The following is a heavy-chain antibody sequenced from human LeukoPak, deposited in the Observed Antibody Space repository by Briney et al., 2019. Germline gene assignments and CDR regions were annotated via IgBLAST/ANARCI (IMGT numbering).Heavy chain of an antibody. CDR1: GYTFTSYA. Sequence: GASVKVSCKASGYTFTSYAMHWVRQAPGQRLEWMGWINAGNGNTKYSQKFQGRVTITRDTSASTAYMELSSLRSEDTAVYYCARMGAYSGYAYEGFDYWGQGTLVTVSS. CDR2: INAGNGNT. CDR3: ARMGAYSGYAYEGFDY. J-gene: IGHJ4*02. D-gene: IGHD5-12*01. V-gene: IGHV1-3*01.